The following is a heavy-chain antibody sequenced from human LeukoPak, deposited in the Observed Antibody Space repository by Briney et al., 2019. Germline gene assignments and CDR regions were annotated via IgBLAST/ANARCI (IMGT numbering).Heavy chain of an antibody. Sequence: GGSLRLSCSASGFTVSSNYMTWVRQAPGKGLEWVSVIYSGDSTYYADSVKGRFTISRDNSKNTLYLQMNSLRAEDTAVYYCARGVGTATDYWGQGTLVTVSS. CDR2: IYSGDST. J-gene: IGHJ4*02. D-gene: IGHD5-18*01. V-gene: IGHV3-53*01. CDR3: ARGVGTATDY. CDR1: GFTVSSNY.